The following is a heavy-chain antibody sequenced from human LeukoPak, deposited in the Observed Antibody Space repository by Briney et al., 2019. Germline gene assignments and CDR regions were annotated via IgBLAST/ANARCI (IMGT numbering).Heavy chain of an antibody. V-gene: IGHV3-64D*06. CDR1: GFTFSSYA. J-gene: IGHJ4*02. D-gene: IGHD3-10*01. CDR2: ISSNGGST. CDR3: VKGLLLWFGELLYFDY. Sequence: GGSLRLSCSASGFTFSSYAMHWVRQAPEKGLEYVSAISSNGGSTYYADSVKGRFTISRDNSKNTLYLQMSSLRAEDTAVYYCVKGLLLWFGELLYFDYWGQGTLVTVSS.